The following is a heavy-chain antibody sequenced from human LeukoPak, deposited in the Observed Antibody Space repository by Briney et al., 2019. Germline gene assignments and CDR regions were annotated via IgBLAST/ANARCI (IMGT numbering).Heavy chain of an antibody. CDR3: TRHPAEGDY. CDR2: ISGSSSNT. D-gene: IGHD2-15*01. V-gene: IGHV3-11*03. Sequence: GGSLRLSCAASGFTFSDFHMSWIRQAPGKGLESISYISGSSSNTNYADSVKGRFTISRDNAKNSLYLQMNSLRAEDTAVYYCTRHPAEGDYWGQGTLVTVSS. J-gene: IGHJ4*02. CDR1: GFTFSDFH.